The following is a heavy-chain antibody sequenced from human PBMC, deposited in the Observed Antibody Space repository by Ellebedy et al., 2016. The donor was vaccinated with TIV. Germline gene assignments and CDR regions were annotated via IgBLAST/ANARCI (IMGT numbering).Heavy chain of an antibody. V-gene: IGHV4-31*03. CDR1: GGSISSGGYY. CDR3: ARGQTIVASYDY. J-gene: IGHJ4*02. Sequence: MPSETLSLTCTVSGGSISSGGYYGSWIRQHPGKGLEWIGYIFYSGSTYYNPSLKRRVTISVDQSKNQFALKLSSVTAADTAVYYCARGQTIVASYDYWGQGTLVTVSS. D-gene: IGHD5-12*01. CDR2: IFYSGST.